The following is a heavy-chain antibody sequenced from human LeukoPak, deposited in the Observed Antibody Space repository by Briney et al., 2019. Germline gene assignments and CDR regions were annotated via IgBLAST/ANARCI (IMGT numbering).Heavy chain of an antibody. CDR1: GFTFSTYS. D-gene: IGHD6-19*01. CDR3: AKDVVPDSGWDLDY. V-gene: IGHV3-23*01. J-gene: IGHJ4*02. Sequence: GGALRLSCAASGFTFSTYSVTWVRQGPGKGLEWVSSIYPSGDSTFYADSVKGRFTISRDNSKNTLYMQMSSLRTEDTAIYYCAKDVVPDSGWDLDYWGQGTLVTVSS. CDR2: IYPSGDST.